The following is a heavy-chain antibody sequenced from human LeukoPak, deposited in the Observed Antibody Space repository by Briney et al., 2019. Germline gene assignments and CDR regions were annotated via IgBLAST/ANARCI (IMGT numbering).Heavy chain of an antibody. V-gene: IGHV3-74*01. CDR3: ARGLWFGELYY. Sequence: GGCLRLSCAASGFTFSEYWMAWVRQAPGKGLVWVSRINSDGSSISYADSVKGRFTISRDNAKNSLYLQMNSLRAEDTAVYYCARGLWFGELYYWGQGTLVTVSS. CDR2: INSDGSSI. D-gene: IGHD3-10*01. CDR1: GFTFSEYW. J-gene: IGHJ4*02.